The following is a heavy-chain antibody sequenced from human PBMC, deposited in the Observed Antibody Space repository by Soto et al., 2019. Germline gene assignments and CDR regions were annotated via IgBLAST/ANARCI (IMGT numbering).Heavy chain of an antibody. D-gene: IGHD3-10*01. CDR1: GFTFSSYS. CDR3: ARDVGPDYYGSGGLDY. V-gene: IGHV3-21*01. J-gene: IGHJ4*02. CDR2: ISSSSSYI. Sequence: GGSLRLSCAASGFTFSSYSMNWVRQAPGKGLEWVSSISSSSSYIYYADSVKGRFTISRDNAKNSLYLQMNSLRAEDTAVYYWARDVGPDYYGSGGLDYWGQGTLVTVSS.